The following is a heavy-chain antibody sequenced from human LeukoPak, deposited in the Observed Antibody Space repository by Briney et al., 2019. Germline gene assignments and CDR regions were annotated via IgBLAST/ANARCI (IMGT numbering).Heavy chain of an antibody. CDR1: GGSISSGDYY. V-gene: IGHV4-30-4*01. J-gene: IGHJ6*02. Sequence: PSQTLSLTCTVSGGSISSGDYYWSWIRQPPGKGLEWIGYIYYSGSTYYNPSLKSRVTISVDTSKNQFSLKLSSVTAAGTAVYYCARIEHTYSSSWYYYYGMDVWGQGTTVTVSS. D-gene: IGHD6-13*01. CDR2: IYYSGST. CDR3: ARIEHTYSSSWYYYYGMDV.